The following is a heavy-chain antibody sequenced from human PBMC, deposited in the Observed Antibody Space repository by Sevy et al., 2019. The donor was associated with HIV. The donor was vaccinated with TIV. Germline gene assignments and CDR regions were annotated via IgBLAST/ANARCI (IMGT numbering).Heavy chain of an antibody. V-gene: IGHV4-38-2*01. CDR2: MYHSGYS. J-gene: IGHJ4*02. CDR3: ARAIGTQVAGLYYFDY. Sequence: AVSGYSISSDYYWGWIRQPPGKGLEWIGSMYHSGYSYYNPSLKSRVTISVDTSKNQFSLKLSSVTAADTAVYNSARAIGTQVAGLYYFDYWGQGTLVTVSS. CDR1: GYSISSDYY. D-gene: IGHD6-19*01.